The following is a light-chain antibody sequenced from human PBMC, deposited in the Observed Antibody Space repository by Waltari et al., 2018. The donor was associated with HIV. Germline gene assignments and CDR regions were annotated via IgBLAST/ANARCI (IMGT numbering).Light chain of an antibody. J-gene: IGLJ2*01. CDR2: QDS. CDR3: QAWDINTAV. V-gene: IGLV3-1*01. Sequence: SYDLTQPPSVSVSLGQTASITCSGDELGGKSVCWYQQRPGQSPVMVIFQDSERPSGIPERFSGSNSGNTATLTISGTQAMDEAAYYCQAWDINTAVFGGGMKLTVL. CDR1: ELGGKS.